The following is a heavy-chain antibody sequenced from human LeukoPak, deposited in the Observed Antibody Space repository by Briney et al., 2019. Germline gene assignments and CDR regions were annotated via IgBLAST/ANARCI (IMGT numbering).Heavy chain of an antibody. CDR3: AKDRRGYSSGWSHFDY. J-gene: IGHJ4*02. Sequence: PGGSLRLSSAASGFTFDDYAMHWVRQAPGKGLEWVSGISWNSGSIGYADSVKGRFTISRDNAKNSLYLQMNSLRAEDTALYYCAKDRRGYSSGWSHFDYWGQGTLVTVSS. CDR1: GFTFDDYA. V-gene: IGHV3-9*01. D-gene: IGHD6-19*01. CDR2: ISWNSGSI.